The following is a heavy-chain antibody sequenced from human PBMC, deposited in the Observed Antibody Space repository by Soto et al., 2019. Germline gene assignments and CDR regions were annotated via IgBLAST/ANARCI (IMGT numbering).Heavy chain of an antibody. Sequence: QVQLVQSGAELKKPGASVKVSCEASGYTFTAHSIHWVRQAPGQGLEWMGWINAGNGNTKYSQKLQLKITVTRVISARSVFMGLSGLRPADTSVYSSAGTDARYCGGRDCQCGMDVWGQGTTVTVSS. CDR3: AGTDARYCGGRDCQCGMDV. CDR1: GYTFTAHS. V-gene: IGHV1-3*01. CDR2: INAGNGNT. J-gene: IGHJ6*02. D-gene: IGHD2-21*01.